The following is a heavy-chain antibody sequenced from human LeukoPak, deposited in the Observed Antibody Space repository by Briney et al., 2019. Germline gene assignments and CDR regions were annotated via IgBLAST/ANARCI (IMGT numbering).Heavy chain of an antibody. Sequence: PGRSLRLSCAASGFTFSSYGMHWVRQAPGKGLEWVAVISYDGSNKYYADSVKGRFTISRDNSKNTLYLQMNSLRAEDTAVYYCARERAYYYDSSGDNWFDPWGQGTLVTVSS. CDR2: ISYDGSNK. CDR1: GFTFSSYG. J-gene: IGHJ5*02. CDR3: ARERAYYYDSSGDNWFDP. V-gene: IGHV3-30*03. D-gene: IGHD3-22*01.